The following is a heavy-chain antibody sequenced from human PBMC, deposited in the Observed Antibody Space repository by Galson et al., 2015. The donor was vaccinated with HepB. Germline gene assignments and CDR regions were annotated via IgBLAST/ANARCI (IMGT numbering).Heavy chain of an antibody. Sequence: SVKVSCKASGYTFTSYGISWVRQAPGQGLEWMGWISAYNGYTNYAQKLQGRVTMTTDTSTRTAYMELRSLRSDDTAVYYCARGRDDTPMFVGMDVWGQGTTVTVSS. CDR3: ARGRDDTPMFVGMDV. D-gene: IGHD5-18*01. J-gene: IGHJ6*02. V-gene: IGHV1-18*01. CDR1: GYTFTSYG. CDR2: ISAYNGYT.